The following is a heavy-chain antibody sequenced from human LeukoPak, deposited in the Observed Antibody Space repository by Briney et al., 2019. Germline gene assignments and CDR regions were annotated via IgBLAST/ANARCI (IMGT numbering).Heavy chain of an antibody. CDR2: IYYSGST. J-gene: IGHJ6*02. CDR1: GGSISSSSYY. Sequence: KPSETLSLTCTVSGGSISSSSYYWGWIRQPPGKGLEWIGSIYYSGSTYYNPSLKSRVTISVDTSKNQFSLKLSSVTAADTAVYYCARRVDTAMVPLGYYYYGMDVWGQGTTVTVSS. V-gene: IGHV4-39*01. D-gene: IGHD5-18*01. CDR3: ARRVDTAMVPLGYYYYGMDV.